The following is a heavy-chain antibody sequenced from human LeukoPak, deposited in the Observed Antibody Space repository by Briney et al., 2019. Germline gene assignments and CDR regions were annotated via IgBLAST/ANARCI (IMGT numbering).Heavy chain of an antibody. CDR1: GFTFDDYA. CDR3: AKGGYCSGGSCYSYFDY. V-gene: IGHV3-43*02. D-gene: IGHD2-15*01. Sequence: GGSLRLSCAASGFTFDDYAMHWVRQAPGKGLEWVSLISGDGGSTYYADSVKGRFTTSRDNSKNSLSLQMNSLRTEDTALYYCAKGGYCSGGSCYSYFDYWGQGTLVTVPS. J-gene: IGHJ4*02. CDR2: ISGDGGST.